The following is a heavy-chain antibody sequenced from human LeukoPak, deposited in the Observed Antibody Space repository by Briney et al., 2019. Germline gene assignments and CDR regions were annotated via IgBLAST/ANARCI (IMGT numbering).Heavy chain of an antibody. CDR1: GGSISCSNW. Sequence: PSVTLSLTCAVSGGSISCSNWWRWVPQPPGKGLEWIGEIYHSGSTNYNPSLKSRVTISVDKSKTQFSLKLSSVTAADTAVYYCARGGIYYDSSGYPEAFDIWGQGTMVTVSS. D-gene: IGHD3-22*01. V-gene: IGHV4-4*02. CDR3: ARGGIYYDSSGYPEAFDI. CDR2: IYHSGST. J-gene: IGHJ3*02.